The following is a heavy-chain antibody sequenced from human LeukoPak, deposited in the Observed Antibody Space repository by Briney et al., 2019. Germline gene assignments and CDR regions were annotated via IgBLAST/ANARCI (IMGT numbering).Heavy chain of an antibody. D-gene: IGHD5-24*01. CDR1: GFTVSSNY. CDR3: AKDHVRDCFDY. CDR2: IYSGGST. V-gene: IGHV3-53*01. Sequence: GGSLRLSCAASGFTVSSNYMSWVRQAPGKGLEWVSIIYSGGSTYYADSVKGRFTISRDNSKNTLYLQMNSLRAEDTAVYYCAKDHVRDCFDYWGQGTLVTVSS. J-gene: IGHJ4*02.